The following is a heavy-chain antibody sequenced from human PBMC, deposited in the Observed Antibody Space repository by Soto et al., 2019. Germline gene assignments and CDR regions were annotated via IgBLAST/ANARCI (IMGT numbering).Heavy chain of an antibody. V-gene: IGHV3-23*01. J-gene: IGHJ6*02. Sequence: GGSLRLSCAASGFTFSSYAMSWVRQAPGKGLEWVSAISGSGGSTYYADSVKGRFTISRDNSKNTLYLQMNSLRAEDTAVYYCAKAQTFGDYISYYGMDVWGQGTTVTVSS. CDR3: AKAQTFGDYISYYGMDV. CDR1: GFTFSSYA. D-gene: IGHD4-17*01. CDR2: ISGSGGST.